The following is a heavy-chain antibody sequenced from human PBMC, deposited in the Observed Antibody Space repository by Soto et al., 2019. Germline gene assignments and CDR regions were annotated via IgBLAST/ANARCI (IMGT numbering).Heavy chain of an antibody. V-gene: IGHV3-48*02. D-gene: IGHD2-8*01. J-gene: IGHJ6*02. CDR3: ARVGRGVYGMDV. Sequence: GGSLRLSCAASGFAFSTCSINWVRQAPGKGLEWFSYITSDSSTISYADSVKGRFTVSRDNAKNSLYLQMNSLRDEDTAVYYCARVGRGVYGMDVWGQGTSVTVSS. CDR2: ITSDSSTI. CDR1: GFAFSTCS.